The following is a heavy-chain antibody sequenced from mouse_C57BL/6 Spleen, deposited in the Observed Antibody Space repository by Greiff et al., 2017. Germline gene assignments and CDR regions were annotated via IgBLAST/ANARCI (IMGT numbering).Heavy chain of an antibody. J-gene: IGHJ3*01. D-gene: IGHD1-1*01. CDR2: IDPEDGDT. Sequence: VQLKQSGAELVRPGASVKLSCTASGFNIKDYYMHWVKQRPEQGLEWIGRIDPEDGDTEYAPKFQGKATMTADTSSNTAYLQLSSLTSEDTAVYYCTTSYYDGSSSFAYWGQGTLVTVSA. CDR3: TTSYYDGSSSFAY. CDR1: GFNIKDYY. V-gene: IGHV14-1*01.